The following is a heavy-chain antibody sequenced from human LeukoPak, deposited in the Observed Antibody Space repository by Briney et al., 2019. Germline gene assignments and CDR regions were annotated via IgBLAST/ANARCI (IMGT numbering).Heavy chain of an antibody. CDR3: ARQTYYYDSSGYYFRGAFDI. CDR1: GFTFSTFE. J-gene: IGHJ3*02. V-gene: IGHV3-48*03. Sequence: GGPLRLSCAASGFTFSTFEMNWVRQAPGKGLEWVSFISSSGSLMYYADSVKGRFTISRDNAKNSLYLQMNSLSAEDTAVYFCARQTYYYDSSGYYFRGAFDIWGQGTVVTVSS. D-gene: IGHD3-22*01. CDR2: ISSSGSLM.